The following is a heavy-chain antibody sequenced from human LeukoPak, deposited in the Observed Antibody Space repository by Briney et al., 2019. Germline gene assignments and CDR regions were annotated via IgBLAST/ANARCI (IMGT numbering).Heavy chain of an antibody. CDR2: INPNSGGT. D-gene: IGHD6-19*01. CDR3: ARSKYSSGWSPDFGY. V-gene: IGHV1-2*02. CDR1: GYTFTSYG. Sequence: GASVKVSCKASGYTFTSYGISWVRQAPGQGLEWMGWINPNSGGTNYAQKFQGRVTMTRDTSISTAYMELSRLRSDDTAVYYCARSKYSSGWSPDFGYWGQGTLVTVSS. J-gene: IGHJ4*02.